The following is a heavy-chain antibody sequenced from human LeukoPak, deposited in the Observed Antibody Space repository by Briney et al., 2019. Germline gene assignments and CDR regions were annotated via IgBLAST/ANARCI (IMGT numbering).Heavy chain of an antibody. CDR2: ISSSSSYI. D-gene: IGHD5-18*01. V-gene: IGHV3-21*01. Sequence: GSLRLSCAASGFTFSSYSMNWVRQAPGKGLEWVSSISSSSSYIYYADSVKGRFTISRDNAKNSLYLQMNSLRAEDTAVYYCARVTADRRGYYYYYMDVWGKGTTVTVSS. CDR3: ARVTADRRGYYYYYMDV. CDR1: GFTFSSYS. J-gene: IGHJ6*03.